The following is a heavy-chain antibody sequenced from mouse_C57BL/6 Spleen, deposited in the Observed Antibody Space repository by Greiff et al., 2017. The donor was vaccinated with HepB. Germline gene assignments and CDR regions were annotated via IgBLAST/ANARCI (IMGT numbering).Heavy chain of an antibody. J-gene: IGHJ1*03. CDR1: GYTFTSYW. Sequence: QVQLQQPGAELVKPGASVKLSCKASGYTFTSYWMQWVKQRPGQGLEWIGEIDPSDSYTNYNQKFKGKATLTVDTSSSTAYMQLSSLTSEDSAVYYCARSYYYGSSWYFDVWGTGTTVTVSS. D-gene: IGHD1-1*01. V-gene: IGHV1-50*01. CDR2: IDPSDSYT. CDR3: ARSYYYGSSWYFDV.